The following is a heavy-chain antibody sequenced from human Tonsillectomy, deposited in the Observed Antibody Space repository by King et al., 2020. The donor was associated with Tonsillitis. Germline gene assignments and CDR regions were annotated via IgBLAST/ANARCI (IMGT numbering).Heavy chain of an antibody. CDR2: INHSGST. D-gene: IGHD1-1*01. V-gene: IGHV4-34*01. CDR1: GGSFSGYY. J-gene: IGHJ4*02. CDR3: ARVQGKRGEGDFDY. Sequence: VQLQQWGAGLLKPSETLSLTCAVYGGSFSGYYWSWIRQPPGKGLEWIGEINHSGSTNYNPSLKSRVTISVDTSKNQFSLKLSSVTAADTAVYYCARVQGKRGEGDFDYWGQGTLVTVSS.